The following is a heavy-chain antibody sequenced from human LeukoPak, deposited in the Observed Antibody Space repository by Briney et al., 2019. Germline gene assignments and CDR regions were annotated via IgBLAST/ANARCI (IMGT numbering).Heavy chain of an antibody. Sequence: GGSLRVSCAASGFTFSSYGMHWVRQAPGKGLEWAAFIRFDGSNKYYADSVKGRFTISRDNSKNTLYLQINSLRAEDTTVYYCARHRRAAAPTRHYYYYMDVWGKGTTVTISS. CDR2: IRFDGSNK. J-gene: IGHJ6*03. CDR3: ARHRRAAAPTRHYYYYMDV. CDR1: GFTFSSYG. D-gene: IGHD6-13*01. V-gene: IGHV3-30*02.